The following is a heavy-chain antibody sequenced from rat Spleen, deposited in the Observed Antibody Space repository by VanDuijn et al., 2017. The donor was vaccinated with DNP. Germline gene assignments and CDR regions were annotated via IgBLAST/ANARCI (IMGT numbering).Heavy chain of an antibody. CDR2: ITTDGGGT. CDR1: GFTFSSYW. CDR3: ANYNSYDGTY. D-gene: IGHD1-12*02. J-gene: IGHJ2*01. Sequence: EVQLVEPGGGLVQPGRSLKLSCVASGFTFSSYWMYWVRQAPGQGLEWVASITTDGGGTYYPDSVKGRFTISRDNADNTVYLQMNSLRSEDTATYYCANYNSYDGTYWGQGVMVTVSS. V-gene: IGHV5-58*01.